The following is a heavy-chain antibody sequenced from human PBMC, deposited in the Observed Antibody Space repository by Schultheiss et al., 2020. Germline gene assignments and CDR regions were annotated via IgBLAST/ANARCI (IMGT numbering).Heavy chain of an antibody. CDR3: ANWEAEWFGELNSDYRVMDV. Sequence: GESLKISCAASGFTFSSYGIHWVRQAPGKGLEWVSAISGSGGSTYYADSVKGRFTISRDNSKNTLFLQMRSLRVEDMAIYYCANWEAEWFGELNSDYRVMDVWGQGTTVTVSS. CDR2: ISGSGGST. D-gene: IGHD3-10*01. CDR1: GFTFSSYG. J-gene: IGHJ6*02. V-gene: IGHV3-23*01.